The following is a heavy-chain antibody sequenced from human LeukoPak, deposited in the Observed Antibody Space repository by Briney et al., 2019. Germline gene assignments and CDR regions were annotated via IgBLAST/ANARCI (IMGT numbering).Heavy chain of an antibody. J-gene: IGHJ4*02. CDR3: AKYRLVGTTYFEY. CDR2: ISYEGSNK. D-gene: IGHD1-26*01. CDR1: GFTFSSYG. Sequence: GGSLSLSCAASGFTFSSYGMHWVRQAPGKGLEWVAVISYEGSNKFYADSVKGRFTISRDNSRNTLYLQMNSLTTEDSAVYYCAKYRLVGTTYFEYWGQGTLVTVSS. V-gene: IGHV3-30*18.